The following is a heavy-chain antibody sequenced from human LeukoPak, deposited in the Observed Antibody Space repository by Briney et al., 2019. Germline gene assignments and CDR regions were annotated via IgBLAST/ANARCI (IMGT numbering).Heavy chain of an antibody. V-gene: IGHV4-34*01. D-gene: IGHD2-2*02. Sequence: SETLSLTCAVYGGSFSGYYWSWIRQPPGKGLEWIGEINHSGSTNYNPSLKSRVTISVDTSKNQFSLKLSSVTAADTAVYYCARGWYCSSTSCYKRSDAFDIWDQGTMVTVSS. CDR1: GGSFSGYY. CDR3: ARGWYCSSTSCYKRSDAFDI. CDR2: INHSGST. J-gene: IGHJ3*02.